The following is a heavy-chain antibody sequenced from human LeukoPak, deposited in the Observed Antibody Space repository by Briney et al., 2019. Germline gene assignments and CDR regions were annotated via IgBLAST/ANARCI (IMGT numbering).Heavy chain of an antibody. V-gene: IGHV4-4*07. CDR3: ARGDYYDGGGRNWFDP. J-gene: IGHJ5*02. Sequence: SETLSLTCTVSGGSTSSYYWSFIRQPAGKGLEWIGRIHTSWTTYYNPSLKSRVTMSVDTSRNQFSLRLTSVTAADTAVYYCARGDYYDGGGRNWFDPWGQGTLVTVSS. D-gene: IGHD3-16*01. CDR1: GGSTSSYY. CDR2: IHTSWTT.